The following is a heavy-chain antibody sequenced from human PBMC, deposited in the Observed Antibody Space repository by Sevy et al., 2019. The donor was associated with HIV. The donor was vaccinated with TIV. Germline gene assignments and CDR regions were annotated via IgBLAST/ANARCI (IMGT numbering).Heavy chain of an antibody. J-gene: IGHJ3*02. CDR3: ARLSVYYYDSSGYYTTGHAFDI. V-gene: IGHV3-53*01. D-gene: IGHD3-22*01. CDR2: IYSGDST. CDR1: GFSVSNSY. Sequence: GGSLRLSCAASGFSVSNSYMSWVRQAPGKGLQWVSVIYSGDSTYYTDSVKGRFTISRDKSKNTLYLQMNSLRAEDTAVYYCARLSVYYYDSSGYYTTGHAFDIWGQGTMVTVSS.